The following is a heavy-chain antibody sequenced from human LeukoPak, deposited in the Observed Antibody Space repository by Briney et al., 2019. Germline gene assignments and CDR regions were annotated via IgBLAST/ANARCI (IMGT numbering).Heavy chain of an antibody. CDR2: IYHSGST. D-gene: IGHD3-22*01. J-gene: IGHJ5*02. Sequence: SETLSLTCTVSGGSISSYYWSWIRQPPGKGLEWIGYIYHSGSTYYNPSLKSRVTISVDRSKNQFSLKLSSVTAADTAVYYCARIWGDYYDSRHLAWFDPWGQGTLVTVSS. CDR1: GGSISSYY. V-gene: IGHV4-59*12. CDR3: ARIWGDYYDSRHLAWFDP.